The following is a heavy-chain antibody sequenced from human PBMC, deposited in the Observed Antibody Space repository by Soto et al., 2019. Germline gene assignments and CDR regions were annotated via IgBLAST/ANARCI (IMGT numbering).Heavy chain of an antibody. D-gene: IGHD3-10*01. CDR2: INPNSGNI. V-gene: IGHV1-8*01. J-gene: IGHJ4*02. Sequence: ASVKISCRASGHTFTSYDINWVRQATGHGLEWMGWINPNSGNIGYAQKFQGRVTMTRDTAIRTAYMEVSRLRSGDTAVYYCARGRAAGSYYLLDSLVQGTLVTDSS. CDR1: GHTFTSYD. CDR3: ARGRAAGSYYLLDS.